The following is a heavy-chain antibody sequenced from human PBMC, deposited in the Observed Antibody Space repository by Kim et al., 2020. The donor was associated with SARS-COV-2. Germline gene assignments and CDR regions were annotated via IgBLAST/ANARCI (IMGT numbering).Heavy chain of an antibody. CDR2: IYYSGST. CDR1: GGSISSGGYY. CDR3: ARAITIFGVVISYFDY. D-gene: IGHD3-3*01. V-gene: IGHV4-31*03. Sequence: SETLSLTCTVSGGSISSGGYYWSWIRQHPGKGLECIGYIYYSGSTYYNPSLKSRVTISVDTSKNQFSLKLSSVTAADTAVYYCARAITIFGVVISYFDYWAREPWSPSPQ. J-gene: IGHJ4*02.